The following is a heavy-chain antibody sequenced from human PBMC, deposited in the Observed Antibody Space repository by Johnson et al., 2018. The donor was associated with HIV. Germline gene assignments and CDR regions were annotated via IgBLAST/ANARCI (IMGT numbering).Heavy chain of an antibody. CDR3: ARGGLGDYVVAFDI. CDR2: ISYDGSNK. V-gene: IGHV3-30*19. Sequence: QMLLVESGGGVVQPGRSLRLSCAASGFTFGSYGIHWVRQVPGKGLEWVAVISYDGSNKYYADSVKGRFTISRDNSKNTLYLQMNSLRAEDTAVYYCARGGLGDYVVAFDIWGQGTMVTVSS. CDR1: GFTFGSYG. J-gene: IGHJ3*02. D-gene: IGHD4-17*01.